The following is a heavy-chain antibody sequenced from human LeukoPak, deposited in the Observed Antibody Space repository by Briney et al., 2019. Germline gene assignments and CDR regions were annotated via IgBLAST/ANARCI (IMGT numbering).Heavy chain of an antibody. D-gene: IGHD1/OR15-1a*01. J-gene: IGHJ4*02. CDR1: GFTFSCYA. V-gene: IGHV3-23*01. Sequence: GGSLRLSCAASGFTFSCYAMSWVRQAPGKGLEWVSIVTGTGSSTNYADSVRGRFTISRDNSKNTLYLQMNSLRAEDTATYYCAKGGTADLAYIDYWGQGALVTVSS. CDR2: VTGTGSST. CDR3: AKGGTADLAYIDY.